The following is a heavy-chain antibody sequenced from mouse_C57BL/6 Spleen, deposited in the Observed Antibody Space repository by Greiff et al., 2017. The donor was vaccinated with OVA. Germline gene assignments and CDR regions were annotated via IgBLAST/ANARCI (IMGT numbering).Heavy chain of an antibody. Sequence: VKLQESGAELVKPGASVKISCKASGYAFSSYWMNWVKQRPGKGLEWIGQIYPGDGDTNYNGKFKGKATLTADKSSSTAYMQLSSLTSEDSAVYFCARSDYDSSYAMDYWGQGTSVTVSS. D-gene: IGHD1-1*01. CDR3: ARSDYDSSYAMDY. CDR1: GYAFSSYW. V-gene: IGHV1-80*01. J-gene: IGHJ4*01. CDR2: IYPGDGDT.